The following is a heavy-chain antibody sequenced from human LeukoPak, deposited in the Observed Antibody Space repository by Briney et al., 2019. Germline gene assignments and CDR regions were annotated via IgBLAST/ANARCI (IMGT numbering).Heavy chain of an antibody. CDR3: ARARDGYYDSSGLVSQNAFDI. CDR2: IYYSGST. Sequence: SQTLSLTCTVSGGSISSGDYYWSWIRQPPGKGLEWIGYIYYSGSTYYNPSLKSRVTISVDTSKNQFSLKLSSVTAADTAVYYCARARDGYYDSSGLVSQNAFDIWGQGTMVTVSS. J-gene: IGHJ3*02. CDR1: GGSISSGDYY. V-gene: IGHV4-30-4*01. D-gene: IGHD3-22*01.